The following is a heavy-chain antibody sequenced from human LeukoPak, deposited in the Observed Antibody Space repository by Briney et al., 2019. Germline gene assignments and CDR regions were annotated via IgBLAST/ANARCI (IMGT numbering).Heavy chain of an antibody. V-gene: IGHV3-7*01. Sequence: GGSLRLSCAASGFTFTTYWMSWVRQAPGKGLEWVANIKQDGTEKYYVDSVKGRFTISRDNAKNSLYLQMNSLRAEDTAVYYCAGIEGRYFDWLLPNWYFDLWGRGTLVTVSS. D-gene: IGHD3-9*01. CDR3: AGIEGRYFDWLLPNWYFDL. CDR1: GFTFTTYW. J-gene: IGHJ2*01. CDR2: IKQDGTEK.